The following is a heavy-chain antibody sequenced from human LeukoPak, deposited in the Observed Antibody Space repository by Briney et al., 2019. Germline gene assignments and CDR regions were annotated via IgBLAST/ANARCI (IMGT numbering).Heavy chain of an antibody. CDR1: GFTFNNYW. D-gene: IGHD3-10*01. Sequence: QPGGSLRLSCAASGFTFNNYWMHWVRQAPGKGLVWVSRINSDGSSTSHADSVKGRFTISRDNAKNTLYLQMNSLRAEDTAVYYCARGTIWFGERTDYWGQGTLVTVSS. CDR3: ARGTIWFGERTDY. J-gene: IGHJ4*02. V-gene: IGHV3-74*01. CDR2: INSDGSST.